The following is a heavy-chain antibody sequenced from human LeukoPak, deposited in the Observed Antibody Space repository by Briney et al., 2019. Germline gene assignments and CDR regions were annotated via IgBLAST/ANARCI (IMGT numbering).Heavy chain of an antibody. D-gene: IGHD3-10*01. V-gene: IGHV3-48*04. CDR2: ISSSSSTI. J-gene: IGHJ5*01. CDR1: GFTFSSYS. Sequence: GGSLRLSCAASGFTFSSYSMNWVRQAPGKGLDWVSYISSSSSTIYYADSVKGRFTISRDNGKNTIYLQMNSLRVDDTAIYYCAKAATYFYGSVTYDWFESWGQGTLVTVSS. CDR3: AKAATYFYGSVTYDWFES.